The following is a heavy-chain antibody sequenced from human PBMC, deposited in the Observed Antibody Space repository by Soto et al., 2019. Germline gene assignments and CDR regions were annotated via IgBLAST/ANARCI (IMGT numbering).Heavy chain of an antibody. V-gene: IGHV1-8*01. CDR1: GYTSTDFD. D-gene: IGHD1-1*01. CDR3: AKKSGTLFDP. Sequence: QEPLVQSGAEVKKPGASVKVSCKVSGYTSTDFDINWVRQATGQGLEWLGWMNPPTGNTGFAQKFQGRVTMTWNTSIGTAYLELSSLRSEDTAVYYCAKKSGTLFDPWGQGTLVTVSS. CDR2: MNPPTGNT. J-gene: IGHJ5*02.